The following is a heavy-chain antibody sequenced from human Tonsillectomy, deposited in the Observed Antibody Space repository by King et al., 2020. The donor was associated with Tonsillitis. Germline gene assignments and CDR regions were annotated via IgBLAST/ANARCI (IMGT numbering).Heavy chain of an antibody. Sequence: VQLVESGGGLIHPGGSLRLSCAASGFTVSSKYMSWVRQAPGKGLEWVSVIYSGGSTYYADSVKGRFTISRDNSENTLYLQMNSLRAEDTAVYYCLGYYDSSGYSDYWGQGTLVTVSS. CDR2: IYSGGST. CDR1: GFTVSSKY. V-gene: IGHV3-53*01. J-gene: IGHJ4*02. D-gene: IGHD3-22*01. CDR3: LGYYDSSGYSDY.